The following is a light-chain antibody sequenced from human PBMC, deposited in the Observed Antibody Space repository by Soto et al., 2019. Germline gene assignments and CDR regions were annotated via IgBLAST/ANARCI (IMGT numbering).Light chain of an antibody. Sequence: EIVLTQSPGTLSLSPGERATLSCRASQSVGGSYLAWYQQRPGQAPRLLIYDASPRATGIPDRFSGSGSGTDFTLTISRPEPEDFAVYHCQQYGSSYTFGQGTRLEIK. CDR2: DAS. V-gene: IGKV3-20*01. J-gene: IGKJ2*01. CDR3: QQYGSSYT. CDR1: QSVGGSY.